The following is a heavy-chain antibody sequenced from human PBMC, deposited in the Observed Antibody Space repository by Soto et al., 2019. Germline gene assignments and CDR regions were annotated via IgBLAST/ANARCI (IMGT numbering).Heavy chain of an antibody. Sequence: GRSLRLSCAASGFTFDDYAMHWVRQAPGKGLEWVSGISWNSGSIGYADSVKGRFTISRDNAKNSLYLQMNSLRAEDTALYYCAKDIRGEGRFWSGYYTWSELGLSMDVWGKGTTVTLSS. J-gene: IGHJ6*03. CDR1: GFTFDDYA. CDR2: ISWNSGSI. V-gene: IGHV3-9*01. CDR3: AKDIRGEGRFWSGYYTWSELGLSMDV. D-gene: IGHD3-3*01.